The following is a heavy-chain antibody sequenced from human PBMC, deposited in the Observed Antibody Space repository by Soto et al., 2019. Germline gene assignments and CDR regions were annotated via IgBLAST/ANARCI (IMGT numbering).Heavy chain of an antibody. J-gene: IGHJ3*02. Sequence: GGSLRLSCAASGFTFSGSAMHWVRQASGKGLEWVGRIRSKANSYATAYAASVKGRFTISRDDSKNTAYLQMNSLKTEDTAVYYCTSRTSHYYDSSGLDAFDIWGQGTMVTVSS. CDR2: IRSKANSYAT. V-gene: IGHV3-73*01. CDR3: TSRTSHYYDSSGLDAFDI. CDR1: GFTFSGSA. D-gene: IGHD3-22*01.